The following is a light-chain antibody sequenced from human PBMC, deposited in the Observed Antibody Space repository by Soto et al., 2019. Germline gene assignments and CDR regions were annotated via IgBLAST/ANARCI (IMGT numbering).Light chain of an antibody. CDR1: SSNIGAGYD. CDR2: GNS. J-gene: IGLJ1*01. CDR3: QSYDSSLSAF. Sequence: VLTQPPSVSGAPGQRVTISCTGSSSNIGAGYDVHWYQQLPGTAPKLLIYGNSNRPSGVPDRFSGSKSGTSASLAITGLQAEDEADYYCQSYDSSLSAFFGTGTKLT. V-gene: IGLV1-40*01.